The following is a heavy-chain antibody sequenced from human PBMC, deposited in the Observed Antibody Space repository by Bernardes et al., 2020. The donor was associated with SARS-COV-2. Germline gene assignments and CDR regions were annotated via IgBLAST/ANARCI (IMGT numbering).Heavy chain of an antibody. CDR3: VGLVVPAASPN. V-gene: IGHV3-30*03. CDR2: ISYDGSNK. CDR1: GFTFSSYG. D-gene: IGHD2-2*01. J-gene: IGHJ4*02. Sequence: VWSLILSCAASGFTFSSYGMHWVRQAPGKGLEWVAVISYDGSNKYYADSVKGRFTISRDNSKNTLYLQMNSLRAEDTAVYYCVGLVVPAASPNWGQGTLVTVSS.